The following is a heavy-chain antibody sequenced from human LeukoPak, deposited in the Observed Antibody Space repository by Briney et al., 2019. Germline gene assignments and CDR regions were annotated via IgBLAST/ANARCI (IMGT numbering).Heavy chain of an antibody. D-gene: IGHD3-16*01. CDR1: GFTFSNFW. V-gene: IGHV3-7*03. J-gene: IGHJ6*02. CDR3: ARGGGLDV. CDR2: IKQDETEK. Sequence: GGSLRLSCTASGFTFSNFWMGWVRQAPGKGLEWVANIKQDETEKFYLGSVKGRFTISRDNAMNSLYLQMSNLRAEDTAVYFCARGGGLDVWGQGATVTVSS.